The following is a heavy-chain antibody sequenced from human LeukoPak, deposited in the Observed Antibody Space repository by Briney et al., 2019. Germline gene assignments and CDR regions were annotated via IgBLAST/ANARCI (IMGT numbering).Heavy chain of an antibody. J-gene: IGHJ4*02. CDR3: ARGGGSYYAYSDY. CDR2: IIPIFGTA. V-gene: IGHV1-69*05. CDR1: GGTFSSYA. D-gene: IGHD1-26*01. Sequence: ASVKVSCKASGGTFSSYAISWVRQAPGQGLEWMGGIIPIFGTANYAQKFQGRVTMTRDTSTSTVYMELSSLRSEDTAVYYCARGGGSYYAYSDYWGQGTLVTVSS.